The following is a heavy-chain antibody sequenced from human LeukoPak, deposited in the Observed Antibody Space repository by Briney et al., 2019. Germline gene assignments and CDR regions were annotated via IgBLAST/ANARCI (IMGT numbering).Heavy chain of an antibody. J-gene: IGHJ4*02. Sequence: GGSLRLSCAASGLTFSSYAMHWVRQAPGKGLEWVAVISYDGSNKYYADSVKGRFTISRDNSKNTLYLQMNSLRAEDTAVYYCARAGYSSGWYGIRWYFDYWGQGTLVTVSS. CDR1: GLTFSSYA. CDR2: ISYDGSNK. CDR3: ARAGYSSGWYGIRWYFDY. V-gene: IGHV3-30*04. D-gene: IGHD6-19*01.